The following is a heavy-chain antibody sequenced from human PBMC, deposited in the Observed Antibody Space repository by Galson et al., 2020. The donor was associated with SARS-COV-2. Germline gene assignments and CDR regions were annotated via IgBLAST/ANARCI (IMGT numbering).Heavy chain of an antibody. D-gene: IGHD3-3*01. CDR3: VRDRGQHFDFLSAFDL. V-gene: IGHV3-48*01. J-gene: IGHJ3*01. CDR2: IRSTGETQ. Sequence: GESLKISCVASGFAFSRHSMNWVRQAPGKGLEWLSYIRSTGETQLYADSVKGRFTISRDIGQNSVYLQMNSLRADDTAVYYCVRDRGQHFDFLSAFDLWGQGTMVTVSS. CDR1: GFAFSRHS.